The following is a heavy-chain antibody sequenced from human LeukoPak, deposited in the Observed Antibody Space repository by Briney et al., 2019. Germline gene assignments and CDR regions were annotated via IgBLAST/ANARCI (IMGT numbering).Heavy chain of an antibody. J-gene: IGHJ3*02. CDR1: GFTFSNYA. V-gene: IGHV3-30-3*01. CDR3: ARAPMSYDSSGFGGAFDI. Sequence: PGRSLRLSCAASGFTFSNYAMNWVRQAPGKGLEWVAVISYDGTNKYYADSVKGRFTISRDNSKNTMYLQMNSLRAEDTAMYYCARAPMSYDSSGFGGAFDIWGQGTMLTVSS. D-gene: IGHD3-22*01. CDR2: ISYDGTNK.